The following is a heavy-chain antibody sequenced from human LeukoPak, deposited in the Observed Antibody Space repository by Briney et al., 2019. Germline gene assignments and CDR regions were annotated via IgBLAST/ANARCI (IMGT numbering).Heavy chain of an antibody. CDR1: GGSFSGYY. Sequence: SETLSLTCAVYGGSFSGYYWSWIRQPPGKGLEWIGEINHSGSTNYNPSLKSRVTISVDTSKNQFSLKLSSVTAADTAVYYCARIVCYAGSCYHDAFDIWGQGTMVTVSS. J-gene: IGHJ3*02. CDR2: INHSGST. V-gene: IGHV4-34*01. D-gene: IGHD2-15*01. CDR3: ARIVCYAGSCYHDAFDI.